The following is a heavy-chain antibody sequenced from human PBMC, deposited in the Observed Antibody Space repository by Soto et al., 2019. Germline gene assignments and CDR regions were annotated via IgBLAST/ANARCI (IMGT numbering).Heavy chain of an antibody. J-gene: IGHJ4*02. V-gene: IGHV3-13*01. CDR3: ARENYYHSFDY. Sequence: GESLKISCAASGFTFSSYDMHWVRQATGKGLEWVSAIGTAGDTYYPGSVKGRFTISRENAKNSLYLQMNSLRAGDTAVYYCARENYYHSFDYWGQGTLVTVSS. D-gene: IGHD1-7*01. CDR1: GFTFSSYD. CDR2: IGTAGDT.